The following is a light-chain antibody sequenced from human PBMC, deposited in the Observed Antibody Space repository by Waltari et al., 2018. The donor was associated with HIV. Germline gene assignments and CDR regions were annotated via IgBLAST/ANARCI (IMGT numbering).Light chain of an antibody. CDR2: EDH. J-gene: IGLJ3*02. V-gene: IGLV6-57*03. CDR1: SGGIDSNY. Sequence: FMLTQPHSVSESPGKTVTISCGRSSGGIDSNYVQWSQHRPGRAPTTVIFEDHERPSGVPDRFSGSIDISSNSAFLTISGLETEDEADYYCQSYDADNHWVSGGGTKLTVL. CDR3: QSYDADNHWV.